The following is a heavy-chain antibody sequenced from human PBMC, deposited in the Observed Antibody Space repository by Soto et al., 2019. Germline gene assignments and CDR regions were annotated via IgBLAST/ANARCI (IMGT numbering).Heavy chain of an antibody. V-gene: IGHV5-51*01. CDR2: IYPGDSDT. CDR1: GYRFTNFW. Sequence: GESLKISCTGSGYRFTNFWIGWVRQMPGKGLEWMGIIYPGDSDTTYGPSFEGQVTFSADRSTSTAYLEWRSLRASDTAMYYCAKTYSCDRNDAFDIWGQGTLVTVSS. D-gene: IGHD4-4*01. J-gene: IGHJ3*02. CDR3: AKTYSCDRNDAFDI.